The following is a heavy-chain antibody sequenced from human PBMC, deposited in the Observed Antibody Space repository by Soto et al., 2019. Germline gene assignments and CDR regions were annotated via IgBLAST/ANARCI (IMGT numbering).Heavy chain of an antibody. Sequence: QVQLVQSGAEVKKPGASVKVSCKASGYTFTSYYMHWVRQAPGQGLEWMGIINPTGGSTSYAQKFKGRGAMPRDTSTSTVYMELSSLSSEETAVYDCARQSHSSWGPNSWGQGTLVTVSS. D-gene: IGHD6-13*01. V-gene: IGHV1-46*03. J-gene: IGHJ4*02. CDR1: GYTFTSYY. CDR3: ARQSHSSWGPNS. CDR2: INPTGGST.